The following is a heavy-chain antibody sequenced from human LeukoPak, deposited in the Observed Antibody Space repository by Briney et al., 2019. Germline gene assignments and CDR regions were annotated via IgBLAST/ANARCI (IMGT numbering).Heavy chain of an antibody. J-gene: IGHJ3*02. D-gene: IGHD1-26*01. V-gene: IGHV1-8*03. CDR2: MNPNSGNT. Sequence: GASVKVSCKASGYSFTNYDMNWVRQATGQGLEWMGWMNPNSGNTGYAQKFQGRVTITRNTSINTAYMELRNLRSEDTAVYYCARVGAYFIDAFDIWGQGTTVTVSS. CDR3: ARVGAYFIDAFDI. CDR1: GYSFTNYD.